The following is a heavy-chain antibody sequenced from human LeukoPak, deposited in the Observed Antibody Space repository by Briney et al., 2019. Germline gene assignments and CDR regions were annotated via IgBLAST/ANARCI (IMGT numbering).Heavy chain of an antibody. J-gene: IGHJ5*02. CDR2: INHSGST. CDR1: GGSFSGYY. Sequence: PSETLSLTCAVYGGSFSGYYWSWIRQPPGKGLEWIGEINHSGSTNYNPSLKSRVTISVDTSKNQFSLKLSSVTAADTAVYYCARGESSGSSAWFDPRGQGTLVTVSS. V-gene: IGHV4-34*01. D-gene: IGHD6-6*01. CDR3: ARGESSGSSAWFDP.